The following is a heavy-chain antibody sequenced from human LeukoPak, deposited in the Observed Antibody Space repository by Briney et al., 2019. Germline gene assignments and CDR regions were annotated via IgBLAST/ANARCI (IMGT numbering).Heavy chain of an antibody. V-gene: IGHV3-23*01. Sequence: GGSLRLSCAASGFTFSNYAMRWVRQAPGKGLEWVSGISGSGDSTYYADSVKGRFTISRDNSKNTLYLQMNSLRAEDTAVYYCARRSGIAVAGAFDYWGQGTLVSVSS. CDR1: GFTFSNYA. D-gene: IGHD6-19*01. J-gene: IGHJ4*02. CDR3: ARRSGIAVAGAFDY. CDR2: ISGSGDST.